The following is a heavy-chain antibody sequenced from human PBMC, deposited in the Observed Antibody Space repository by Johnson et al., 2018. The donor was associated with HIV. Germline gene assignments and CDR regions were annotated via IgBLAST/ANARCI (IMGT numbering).Heavy chain of an antibody. CDR2: ISYDGSSK. CDR3: ARERRAGVKGAFDI. J-gene: IGHJ3*02. CDR1: AFTFSNYA. Sequence: QVQLVESGGGVVQPGRSLRLACAASAFTFSNYAMHWVRQAPGKGLEWVAVISYDGSSKYYAESLKGRISISRDNSMNTLYLQMNSLRAEDTAVYYCARERRAGVKGAFDIWGQGTMVTVSS. D-gene: IGHD2-21*01. V-gene: IGHV3-30-3*01.